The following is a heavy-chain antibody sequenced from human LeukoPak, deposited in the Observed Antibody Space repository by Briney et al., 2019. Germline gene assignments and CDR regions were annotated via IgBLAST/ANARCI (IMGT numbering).Heavy chain of an antibody. CDR2: ISGSGGST. J-gene: IGHJ4*02. CDR1: VFTFSSYA. V-gene: IGHV3-23*01. Sequence: GGSLRLSCAASVFTFSSYAMTWVRQAPGKGLEWVSAISGSGGSTYYADSVNGRFTISRDNSKNTLYLQMNSLRAEDTALYYCARPIKPLARVGDYWGQGTLVTVSS. D-gene: IGHD5-12*01. CDR3: ARPIKPLARVGDY.